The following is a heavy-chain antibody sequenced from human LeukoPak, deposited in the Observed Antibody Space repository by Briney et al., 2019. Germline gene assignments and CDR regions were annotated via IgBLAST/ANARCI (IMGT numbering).Heavy chain of an antibody. CDR3: ARFGGATFAQAFFDF. Sequence: GGSLRLSCAASGFTFSGSAMHWVRQASGKGLEWVGIIYPDDSNIKYSPAFQGQVTISAVKSLSTSYLQWDSLKASDSAMYYCARFGGATFAQAFFDFWGQGTLVTVSS. CDR1: GFTFSGSA. V-gene: IGHV5-51*01. J-gene: IGHJ4*02. D-gene: IGHD4-23*01. CDR2: IYPDDSNI.